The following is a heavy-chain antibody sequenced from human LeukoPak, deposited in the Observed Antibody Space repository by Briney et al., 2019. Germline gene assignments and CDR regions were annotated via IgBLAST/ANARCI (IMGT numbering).Heavy chain of an antibody. CDR3: ARDRIDY. V-gene: IGHV3-30-3*01. CDR1: GFTFSSYA. Sequence: GGSLRLSCAASGFTFSSYAMHWVRQAPGKGLEWVAVISYDGSNKYYADSVKGRFTISRDNSKNTLYLQMNSLRAEDTAVYYCARDRIDYWGQGTLVTVSS. J-gene: IGHJ4*02. CDR2: ISYDGSNK.